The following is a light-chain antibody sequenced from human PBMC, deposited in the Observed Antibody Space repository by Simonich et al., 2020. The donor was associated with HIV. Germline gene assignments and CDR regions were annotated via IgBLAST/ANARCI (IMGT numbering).Light chain of an antibody. Sequence: QSVLTQPPSVSGAPGQRVTISCTGSSSNIGAGYHVHWYQHLPGTAPKLLLFANSKRPSGVPDRFSGSKAGTSASLAITGLQAEDEADYYCQSYDSSVSGSVFGGGTQLTVL. V-gene: IGLV1-40*01. CDR3: QSYDSSVSGSV. J-gene: IGLJ7*01. CDR1: SSNIGAGYH. CDR2: ANS.